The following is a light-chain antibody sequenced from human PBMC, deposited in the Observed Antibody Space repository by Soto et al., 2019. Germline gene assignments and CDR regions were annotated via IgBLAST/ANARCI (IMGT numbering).Light chain of an antibody. CDR2: TAS. V-gene: IGKV1-5*03. Sequence: DIQMTQSPSTLSASVGDRVTITCRASQSISSWLAWYQQKPGTAPKRLIYTASTLESGVPSRFSVSGSVTEFTLTISSLQPDDCATYYCQQYNSYPWKFGKGTKVEIK. CDR1: QSISSW. J-gene: IGKJ1*01. CDR3: QQYNSYPWK.